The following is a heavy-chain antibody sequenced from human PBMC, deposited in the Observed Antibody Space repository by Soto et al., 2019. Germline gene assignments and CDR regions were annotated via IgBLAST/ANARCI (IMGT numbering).Heavy chain of an antibody. CDR3: ARDQWLVRGYYYYGMDV. CDR2: IIPIFGTA. V-gene: IGHV1-69*01. J-gene: IGHJ6*02. CDR1: GGTFSSYA. Sequence: QVQLVQSGAEVKKPGSSVKVSCKASGGTFSSYAISWVRQAPGQGLAWMGGIIPIFGTANYAQKFQGRVTITADESTSTAYMELSSLRSEDTAVYYCARDQWLVRGYYYYGMDVWGQGTTVTVSS. D-gene: IGHD6-19*01.